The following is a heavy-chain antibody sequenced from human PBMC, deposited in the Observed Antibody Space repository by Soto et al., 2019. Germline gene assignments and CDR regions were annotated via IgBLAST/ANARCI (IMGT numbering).Heavy chain of an antibody. V-gene: IGHV1-18*01. CDR2: ISALNGDT. J-gene: IGHJ4*02. CDR3: ARDVPFTVRRAVPFDY. D-gene: IGHD3-10*01. Sequence: QAQLVQSGAEVKKPGASVKVSCKASGYNFIDYGISWVRQAPGQGLEWMGWISALNGDTTSAQKLQGRVTLTTDTSTNTAFMELRSLRSDDTAVYFCARDVPFTVRRAVPFDYWGQGTLVTVSS. CDR1: GYNFIDYG.